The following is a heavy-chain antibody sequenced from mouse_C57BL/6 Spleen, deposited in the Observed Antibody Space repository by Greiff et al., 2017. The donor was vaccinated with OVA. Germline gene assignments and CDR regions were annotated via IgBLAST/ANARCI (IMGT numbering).Heavy chain of an antibody. V-gene: IGHV14-3*01. CDR3: ARDSGYYGTSGYFDY. CDR2: IDPANGNT. CDR1: GFNIKNTY. Sequence: VQLQQSVAELVRPGASVKLSWTASGFNIKNTYMHWVKQRPEQGLEWIGRIDPANGNTKYAPKFQGKATITADTSSNTAYLQLSSLTSEDTAIYYCARDSGYYGTSGYFDYWGQGTTLTVSS. D-gene: IGHD1-1*01. J-gene: IGHJ2*01.